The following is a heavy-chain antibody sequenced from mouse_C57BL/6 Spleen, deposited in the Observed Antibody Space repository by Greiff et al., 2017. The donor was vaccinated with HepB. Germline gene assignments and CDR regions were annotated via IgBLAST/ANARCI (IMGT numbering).Heavy chain of an antibody. Sequence: EVQLVESGGGLVQPGGSLSLSCAASGFTFTDYYMSWVRQPPGKALEWLGFIRNKANGYTTEYSASVKGRFTISRDNSQSILYLQRNALSAEDSATYYCARYGTTGAMDYWGQGTSVTVSS. CDR2: IRNKANGYTT. CDR3: ARYGTTGAMDY. CDR1: GFTFTDYY. V-gene: IGHV7-3*01. J-gene: IGHJ4*01. D-gene: IGHD1-1*01.